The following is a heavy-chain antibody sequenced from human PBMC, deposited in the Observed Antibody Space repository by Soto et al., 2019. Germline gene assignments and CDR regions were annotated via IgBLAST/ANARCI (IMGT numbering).Heavy chain of an antibody. V-gene: IGHV4-59*01. J-gene: IGHJ4*02. Sequence: PSETLSLTCTVSGGSISSYYWSWIRQPPGKGLEWIGYIYYSGSTNYNPSLKSRVTISVDTSKNQFSLKLSSVTAADTAVYYCARDYGGNSCFDYWGQGALVTVSS. CDR1: GGSISSYY. CDR2: IYYSGST. CDR3: ARDYGGNSCFDY. D-gene: IGHD4-17*01.